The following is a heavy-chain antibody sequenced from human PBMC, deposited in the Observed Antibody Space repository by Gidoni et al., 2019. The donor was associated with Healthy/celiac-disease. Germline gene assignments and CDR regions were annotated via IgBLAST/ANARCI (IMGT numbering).Heavy chain of an antibody. Sequence: QVQLVESGGGVVPPGRSLRLSCAASGFTFSSYGSHWVRQAPGKGLEWVAVISYDGSNKYYADSVKGRFTIARDNSKNTLYLQMNSLRAEDTAVYYCAKGGSLYGPSGYWGQGTLVTVSS. J-gene: IGHJ4*02. CDR1: GFTFSSYG. V-gene: IGHV3-30*18. CDR3: AKGGSLYGPSGY. D-gene: IGHD4-17*01. CDR2: ISYDGSNK.